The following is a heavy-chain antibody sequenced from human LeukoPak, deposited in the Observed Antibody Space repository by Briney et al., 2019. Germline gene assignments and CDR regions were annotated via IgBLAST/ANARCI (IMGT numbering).Heavy chain of an antibody. CDR2: INPDSGGT. V-gene: IGHV1-2*02. CDR3: AREAVTIFALVRTQTIKRPHRFDP. J-gene: IGHJ5*02. Sequence: GASVKVSCKASGYTFTDYYMHWVRQAPGQGLEWMGWINPDSGGTNYAQKFQGRVTMTRDMSTSTVYMELSSLRSEDTAVYYCAREAVTIFALVRTQTIKRPHRFDPWGQGTLVTVSS. CDR1: GYTFTDYY. D-gene: IGHD3-3*01.